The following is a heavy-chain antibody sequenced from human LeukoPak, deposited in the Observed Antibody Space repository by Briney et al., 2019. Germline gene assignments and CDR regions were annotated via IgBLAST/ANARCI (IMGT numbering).Heavy chain of an antibody. V-gene: IGHV3-30*04. CDR1: GFTLSSYA. D-gene: IGHD4-17*01. Sequence: GGSLRLSCAASGFTLSSYAMHWVRQAPGKGLEWVAVISYDGSNKYYADSVKGRFTIPRDNSKNTLYLQMNSLRAEDTAVYYCARSGPTVTFPVFQHWGQGTLVTVSS. CDR2: ISYDGSNK. CDR3: ARSGPTVTFPVFQH. J-gene: IGHJ1*01.